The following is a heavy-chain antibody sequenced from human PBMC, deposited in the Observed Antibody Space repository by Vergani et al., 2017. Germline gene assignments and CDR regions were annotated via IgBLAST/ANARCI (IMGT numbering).Heavy chain of an antibody. V-gene: IGHV4-31*03. J-gene: IGHJ4*02. CDR2: IYYSGST. CDR1: GGPISSGGYY. CDR3: ARDTRYYDSSGLSYYFDY. D-gene: IGHD3-22*01. Sequence: QVQLQESGPGLVKPSQTLSLTCTVSGGPISSGGYYWSWIRQHPGKGLEWIGYIYYSGSTYYNPSLKSRVTISVDTSKNQFSLKLSSVTVADTAVYYCARDTRYYDSSGLSYYFDYWGQGTLVTVSS.